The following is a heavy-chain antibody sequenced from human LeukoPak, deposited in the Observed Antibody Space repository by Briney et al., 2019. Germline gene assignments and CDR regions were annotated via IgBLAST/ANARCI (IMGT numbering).Heavy chain of an antibody. CDR1: GFTFSIYW. V-gene: IGHV3-7*03. CDR3: AKDRTGEVDY. CDR2: IKQDGSEK. Sequence: PGGSLRLSCAASGFTFSIYWMNWVRQAPGKGLEWVANIKQDGSEKYYVDSVKGRFTISRDNAKNTLYLQMNSLRAEDTAVYYCAKDRTGEVDYWGQGTLVTVSP. D-gene: IGHD4-17*01. J-gene: IGHJ4*02.